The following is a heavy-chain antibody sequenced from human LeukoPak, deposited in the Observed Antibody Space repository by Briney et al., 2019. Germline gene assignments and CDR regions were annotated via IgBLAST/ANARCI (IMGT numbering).Heavy chain of an antibody. Sequence: GGSLRLSCVASGFSVSTNYMNWVRQAPGKGPEWVSVLYDSNENFYLVAVEGRFFISRDSPTNTLYLQMNSLRPEDTAVYYCARGLSGHSIFGSGLSDYWGRGTLVTVSS. CDR2: LYDSNEN. CDR3: ARGLSGHSIFGSGLSDY. J-gene: IGHJ4*02. D-gene: IGHD3-22*01. CDR1: GFSVSTNY. V-gene: IGHV3-53*05.